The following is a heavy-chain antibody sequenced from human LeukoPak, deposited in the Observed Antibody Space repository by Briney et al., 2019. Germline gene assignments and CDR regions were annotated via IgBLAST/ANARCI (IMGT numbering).Heavy chain of an antibody. Sequence: GGSLRLSCTASGFTFGDYAMSWFRQAPGKGLEWVGFIRSKAYGGTTEYAASVKGRFTISRDDSKSIAYLQMNSLKTEDTAVYYCTRDGRGIAAAGKWSWFDPWGQGTLVTVSS. CDR3: TRDGRGIAAAGKWSWFDP. V-gene: IGHV3-49*03. CDR2: IRSKAYGGTT. J-gene: IGHJ5*02. D-gene: IGHD6-13*01. CDR1: GFTFGDYA.